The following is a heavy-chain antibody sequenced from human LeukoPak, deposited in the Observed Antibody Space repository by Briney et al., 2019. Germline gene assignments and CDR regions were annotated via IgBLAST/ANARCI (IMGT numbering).Heavy chain of an antibody. CDR1: GYTFTSYY. Sequence: ASVKVSCKASGYTFTSYYMHWVRQAPGQGLEWMGGIIPIFGIANYAQKFQGRVTITADKSTSTAYMELSSLRSEDTAVYYCARTEEGSTSHENWGQGTLVTVSS. CDR2: IIPIFGIA. CDR3: ARTEEGSTSHEN. D-gene: IGHD2-2*01. V-gene: IGHV1-69*10. J-gene: IGHJ4*02.